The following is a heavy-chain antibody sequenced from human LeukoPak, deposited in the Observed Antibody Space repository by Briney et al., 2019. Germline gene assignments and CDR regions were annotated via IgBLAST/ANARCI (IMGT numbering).Heavy chain of an antibody. CDR1: GGSFGGYY. J-gene: IGHJ3*02. D-gene: IGHD5-24*01. V-gene: IGHV4-34*01. CDR3: ARRGGSPKRRAFDI. Sequence: SETLSLTCAVYGGSFGGYYWSWIRQPPGKGLEWIGEINHSGSTNYNPSLKSRVTISVDTSKNQFSLKLSSVTAADTAVYYCARRGGSPKRRAFDIWGQGTMVTVSS. CDR2: INHSGST.